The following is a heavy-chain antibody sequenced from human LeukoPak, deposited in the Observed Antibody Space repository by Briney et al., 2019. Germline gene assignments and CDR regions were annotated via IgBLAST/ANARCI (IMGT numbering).Heavy chain of an antibody. Sequence: ASVKVSCKTSGYTFTNYDINWVRQAPGQGLEWMGWINPNSGATNYAQKFQGWVTMTRDTSISTAYMELSRLRSDDTAVYYCASVIAAAGTRNWYFDLWGRGTLVTVSS. D-gene: IGHD6-13*01. CDR2: INPNSGAT. V-gene: IGHV1-2*04. CDR3: ASVIAAAGTRNWYFDL. CDR1: GYTFTNYD. J-gene: IGHJ2*01.